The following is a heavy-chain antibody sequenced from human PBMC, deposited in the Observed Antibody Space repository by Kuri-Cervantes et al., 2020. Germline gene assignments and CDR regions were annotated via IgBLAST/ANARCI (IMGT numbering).Heavy chain of an antibody. J-gene: IGHJ4*02. V-gene: IGHV4-4*02. CDR2: IYHTGST. D-gene: IGHD3-22*01. Sequence: GSLRLSCAVSGGSIRSSNWWSWVRQPPGKGLEWIGEIYHTGSTNYNPSLKSRVTISVDTSKNQFSLKLSSVTAADTAVYYCARGRDYYDSRGQELDYWGQGTLVTVSS. CDR3: ARGRDYYDSRGQELDY. CDR1: GGSIRSSNW.